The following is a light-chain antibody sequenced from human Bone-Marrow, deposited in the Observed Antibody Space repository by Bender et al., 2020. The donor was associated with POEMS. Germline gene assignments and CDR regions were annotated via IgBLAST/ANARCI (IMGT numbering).Light chain of an antibody. CDR2: EVS. CDR1: SSDIGSYKF. Sequence: QSALTQPASVSGSPGQSITISCTGTSSDIGSYKFVSWYQQLPGKAPKLMISEVSKRPSGVSHRFSGSRSGNTASLTISGLQAEDEADYYCSSYTSSSTLVFGGGTKLTVL. J-gene: IGLJ2*01. CDR3: SSYTSSSTLV. V-gene: IGLV2-14*02.